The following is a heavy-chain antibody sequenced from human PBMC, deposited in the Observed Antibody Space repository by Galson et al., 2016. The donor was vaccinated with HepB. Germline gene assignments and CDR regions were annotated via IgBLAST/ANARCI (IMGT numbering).Heavy chain of an antibody. CDR2: ISHSETT. D-gene: IGHD3-22*01. Sequence: SETLSLTCAVSGGSITSSSWWRWVRQPPGKGLEWIGEISHSETTNYNPSLKSRVTISLDKSKNQLSLKLNSVTAADAAVYYCARSMTMMGDYWGQGTLVTVSS. CDR1: GGSITSSSW. J-gene: IGHJ4*02. CDR3: ARSMTMMGDY. V-gene: IGHV4-4*02.